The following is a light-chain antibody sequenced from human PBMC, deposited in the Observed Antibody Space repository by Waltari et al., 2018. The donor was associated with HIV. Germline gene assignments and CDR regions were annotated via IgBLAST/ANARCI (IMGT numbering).Light chain of an antibody. Sequence: QSALTQPRSVSGSPGQSVTISCTGTSSDVGGYNYVSWYRQHPGKAPNLMFYDVSKRPSGVPDRFSGSKSGNTASLTISGLQAEDEADYYCCSYAGSYTWVFGGGTKLTVL. CDR3: CSYAGSYTWV. J-gene: IGLJ3*02. CDR2: DVS. V-gene: IGLV2-11*01. CDR1: SSDVGGYNY.